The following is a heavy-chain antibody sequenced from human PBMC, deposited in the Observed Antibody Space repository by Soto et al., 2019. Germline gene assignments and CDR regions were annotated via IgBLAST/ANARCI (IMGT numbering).Heavy chain of an antibody. CDR1: GGSISSSSYY. D-gene: IGHD6-19*01. V-gene: IGHV4-39*01. Sequence: SETLSLTCTVSGGSISSSSYYWGWIRQPPGKGLEWIGSIYYSGSTYYNPSPKSRVTISVDTSKNQFSLKLSSVTAADTAVYYCARQAGYSSGWYGYYFDYRGQGTLVTVSS. J-gene: IGHJ4*02. CDR3: ARQAGYSSGWYGYYFDY. CDR2: IYYSGST.